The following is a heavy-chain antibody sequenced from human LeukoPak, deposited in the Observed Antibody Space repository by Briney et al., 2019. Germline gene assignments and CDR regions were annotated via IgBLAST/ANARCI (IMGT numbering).Heavy chain of an antibody. Sequence: SETLSLTCAVSGGPFSGYFWSWIRQSSGKGLEWIGEIHNSGTTNYNPSLNSRVTISEDTSKNQFYLNLSSVTAADTAVYYCARRYYYDLGSFPFDFWGQGTLVTVSS. J-gene: IGHJ4*02. CDR1: GGPFSGYF. CDR3: ARRYYYDLGSFPFDF. D-gene: IGHD3-10*01. CDR2: IHNSGTT. V-gene: IGHV4-34*01.